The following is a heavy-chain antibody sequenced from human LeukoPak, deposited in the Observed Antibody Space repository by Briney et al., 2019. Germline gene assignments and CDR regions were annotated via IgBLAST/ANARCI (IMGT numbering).Heavy chain of an antibody. V-gene: IGHV4-34*01. D-gene: IGHD2-21*02. CDR2: INHSGST. Sequence: SETLSLTCAVYGGSFSGYYWSWIRQPPGKGLEWIGEINHSGSTNYNPSLKSRVTISVDTSKYQFSLKLSSVTAADTAVYYCARLVGAYCGGDCYHEFDYWGQGTLVTVSS. CDR3: ARLVGAYCGGDCYHEFDY. CDR1: GGSFSGYY. J-gene: IGHJ4*02.